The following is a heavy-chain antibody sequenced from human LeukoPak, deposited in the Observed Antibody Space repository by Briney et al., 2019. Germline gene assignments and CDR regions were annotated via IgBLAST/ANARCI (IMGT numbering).Heavy chain of an antibody. J-gene: IGHJ4*02. CDR2: IPYDGTTK. D-gene: IGHD3-10*01. CDR3: ARDSDYYGSGPYDY. V-gene: IGHV3-30-3*01. Sequence: PGGSLRLSCAASGFTFNIYAIHWVRQAPGKGLEWVAVIPYDGTTKYYADSAKGRFTISRDNSKNTLYLQMNSLRVEDTAVYYCARDSDYYGSGPYDYWGQGTLVTVSS. CDR1: GFTFNIYA.